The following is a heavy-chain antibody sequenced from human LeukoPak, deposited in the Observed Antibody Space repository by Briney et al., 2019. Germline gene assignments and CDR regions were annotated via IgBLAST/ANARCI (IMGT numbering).Heavy chain of an antibody. J-gene: IGHJ4*02. CDR2: IIPLFGKA. CDR1: GGAFSSYA. V-gene: IGHV1-69*01. Sequence: SVKVSCKASGGAFSSYAISWVRQAPGQGLEWMGGIIPLFGKANYAQKFQGRVTINADESTSTVYMELSSLRSEDTAVYYCARGTNTIFGVVIFWGQGTLVTVSS. D-gene: IGHD3-3*01. CDR3: ARGTNTIFGVVIF.